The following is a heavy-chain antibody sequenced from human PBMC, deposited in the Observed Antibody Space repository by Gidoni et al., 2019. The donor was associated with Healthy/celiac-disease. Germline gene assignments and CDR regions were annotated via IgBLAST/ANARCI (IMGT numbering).Heavy chain of an antibody. CDR1: GFTFSNAW. J-gene: IGHJ3*02. Sequence: GQLVEAGGCVVKPGGSLRLAGTASGFTFSNAWMSWVRQPPGKGLGWVGRINSKTDGGTTDYAAPVKGRFTIYRDDSKNTLYLQMNSLKTEDTAVYYCTTDPTLVVPAAMDAFDIWGQGTMVTVSS. CDR3: TTDPTLVVPAAMDAFDI. CDR2: INSKTDGGTT. V-gene: IGHV3-15*01. D-gene: IGHD2-2*01.